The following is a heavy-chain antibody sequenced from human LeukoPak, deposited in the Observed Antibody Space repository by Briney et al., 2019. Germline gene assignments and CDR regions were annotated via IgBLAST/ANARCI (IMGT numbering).Heavy chain of an antibody. CDR2: IYHSGST. D-gene: IGHD6-13*01. J-gene: IGHJ4*02. CDR3: AGGHSSSWYGWYYFDY. V-gene: IGHV4-4*02. Sequence: SGTLSLTCAVSGGSIGSSNWWSWVRQPPGKGLEWIGEIYHSGSTNYNPSLKSRVTISVDKSKNQFSLKLSSVTAADTAVYYCAGGHSSSWYGWYYFDYWGQGTLVTVSS. CDR1: GGSIGSSNW.